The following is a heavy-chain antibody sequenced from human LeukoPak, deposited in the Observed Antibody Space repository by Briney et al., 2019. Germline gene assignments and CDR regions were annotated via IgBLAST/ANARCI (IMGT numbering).Heavy chain of an antibody. J-gene: IGHJ4*02. D-gene: IGHD3-10*01. Sequence: ASVKVSCKASGYTFTGYYMHWVRQAPGQGLEWMGWINPNSGGTNYAQKFQGRVTMTRNTSISTAYMELSRLRSDDTAVYYCARDNLGSGSYYFDYWGQGTLVTVSS. CDR1: GYTFTGYY. CDR3: ARDNLGSGSYYFDY. V-gene: IGHV1-2*02. CDR2: INPNSGGT.